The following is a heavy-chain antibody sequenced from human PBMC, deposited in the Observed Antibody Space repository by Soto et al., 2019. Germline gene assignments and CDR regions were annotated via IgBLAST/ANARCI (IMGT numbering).Heavy chain of an antibody. Sequence: GSLRLSCAASGFTFSGSAMHWVRQASGKGLEWVGRIRSKANSYATAYAASVKGRFTISRDDSKNTAYLQMNSLKTEDTAVYYCTRRVAAAWYGDYYYGMDVWGQGTTVTVSS. CDR2: IRSKANSYAT. CDR1: GFTFSGSA. D-gene: IGHD6-13*01. CDR3: TRRVAAAWYGDYYYGMDV. V-gene: IGHV3-73*01. J-gene: IGHJ6*02.